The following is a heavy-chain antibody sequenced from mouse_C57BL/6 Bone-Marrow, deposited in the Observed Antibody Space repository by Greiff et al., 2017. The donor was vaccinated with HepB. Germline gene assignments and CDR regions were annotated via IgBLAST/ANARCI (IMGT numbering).Heavy chain of an antibody. CDR3: VRMGEDYFDY. J-gene: IGHJ2*01. CDR2: IDPSDSYT. Sequence: VQLQQPGAELVRPGTSVKLSCKASGYTFTSYWMHWVKQRPGQGLEWIGVIDPSDSYTNYNQKFKGKATLTVDTSSSTAYMPLSSLTSEDSAVYYCVRMGEDYFDYWGQGTTLTVSS. V-gene: IGHV1-59*01. CDR1: GYTFTSYW. D-gene: IGHD2-3*01.